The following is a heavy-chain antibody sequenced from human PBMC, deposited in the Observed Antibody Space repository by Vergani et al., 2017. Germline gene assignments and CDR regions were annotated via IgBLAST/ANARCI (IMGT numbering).Heavy chain of an antibody. CDR3: ATPQTVTTGGMEV. D-gene: IGHD4-17*01. CDR2: VDPEDGET. J-gene: IGHJ6*02. CDR1: GYTFTDHY. V-gene: IGHV1-69-2*01. Sequence: EVQLVQSGAEVKKPGATMKISCKVSGYTFTDHYMHWVTQAPGKGLEWMGLVDPEDGETIYADKFKGRVTIAADTSTNTSHLEWSSLRSEDTAVYYCATPQTVTTGGMEVWGQGTTVIVSS.